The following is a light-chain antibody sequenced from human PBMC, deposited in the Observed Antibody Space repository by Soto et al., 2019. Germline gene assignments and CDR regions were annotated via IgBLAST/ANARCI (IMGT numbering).Light chain of an antibody. Sequence: EVVLTQSPGTLSLSPGERATLSCRASQSVSSRLAWYQHKSGQAPRLLIFGASNRATGIPDRFSGSGSGTDFTLIISRLEPEDFALCYCQQYSSPPITFGQGTRLEIK. CDR2: GAS. CDR3: QQYSSPPIT. CDR1: QSVSSR. J-gene: IGKJ5*01. V-gene: IGKV3-20*01.